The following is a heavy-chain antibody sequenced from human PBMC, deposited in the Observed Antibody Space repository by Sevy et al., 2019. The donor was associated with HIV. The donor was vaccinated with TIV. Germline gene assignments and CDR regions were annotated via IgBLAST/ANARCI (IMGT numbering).Heavy chain of an antibody. CDR2: FYYSGRT. V-gene: IGHV4-59*02. Sequence: SETLSLTCAVSGDSVSSGYWSWIRQPPGKGVEWIGYFYYSGRTNYNPSLKSRVTISVDTSKNQFSLKLTSVTAADTAVYYCAEVSPSYYYGVGAWGQGTTVTVSS. J-gene: IGHJ6*02. CDR3: AEVSPSYYYGVGA. CDR1: GDSVSSGY.